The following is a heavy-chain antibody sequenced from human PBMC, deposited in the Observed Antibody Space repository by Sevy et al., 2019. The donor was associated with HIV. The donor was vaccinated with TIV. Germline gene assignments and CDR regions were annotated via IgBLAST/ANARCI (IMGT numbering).Heavy chain of an antibody. Sequence: ASVKVSCKASGYTFNSYNMHWVRQAPGQRLEWMGWINAGNGNTKYSQSFQGRVTITRDTSGSTVYMELSSLISEDMAVYYCARERETGDYYYGVDVWGQGTTVTVSS. CDR2: INAGNGNT. D-gene: IGHD3-10*01. CDR1: GYTFNSYN. V-gene: IGHV1-3*01. CDR3: ARERETGDYYYGVDV. J-gene: IGHJ6*02.